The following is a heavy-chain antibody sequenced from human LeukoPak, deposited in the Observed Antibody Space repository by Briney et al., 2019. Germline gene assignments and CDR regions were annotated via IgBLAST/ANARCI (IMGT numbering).Heavy chain of an antibody. J-gene: IGHJ4*02. CDR1: GFTFSSYS. D-gene: IGHD3-3*01. CDR2: ISSSSGTI. V-gene: IGHV3-48*01. CDR3: AKEGHTIFGVVQGGFDY. Sequence: TGGSLRLSCAVSGFTFSSYSMNWVRQAPGKGLEWVSYISSSSGTIYYADSVKGRFTISRDNSKNTLYLQMNSLRAEDTAVYYCAKEGHTIFGVVQGGFDYWGQGTLVTVSS.